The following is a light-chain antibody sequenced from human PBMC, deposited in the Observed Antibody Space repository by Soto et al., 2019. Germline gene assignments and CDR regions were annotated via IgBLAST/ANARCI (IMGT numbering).Light chain of an antibody. V-gene: IGLV1-47*01. CDR3: VAWDDNLSARV. CDR2: MNN. CDR1: RSNIGSSI. J-gene: IGLJ3*02. Sequence: QSVLTQPPSLSGTPGQTVTISCFGSRSNIGSSIVHWYQQLPGAAPKHRIYMNNQRPSGIPDRFSGSKSGTSASLVISGLRSEDEADYYCVAWDDNLSARVFGGGTKLTVL.